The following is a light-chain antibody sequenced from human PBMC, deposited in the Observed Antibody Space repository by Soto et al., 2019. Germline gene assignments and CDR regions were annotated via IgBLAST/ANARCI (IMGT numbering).Light chain of an antibody. J-gene: IGLJ2*01. Sequence: QSVLTQPPSASGTPGQRVTISCSGSNSNIGSNTVNWYQHLPGTAPKLLIYSNNQRPSGVPERFSGSKSGTSASLAISGLQSEDEADYYCAAWDDSLNGYVLFGGGTKLTV. CDR3: AAWDDSLNGYVL. CDR2: SNN. CDR1: NSNIGSNT. V-gene: IGLV1-44*01.